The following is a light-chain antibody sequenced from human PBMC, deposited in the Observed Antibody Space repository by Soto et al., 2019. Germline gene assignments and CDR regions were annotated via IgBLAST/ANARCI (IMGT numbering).Light chain of an antibody. V-gene: IGKV3-20*01. Sequence: EIVLTQSPGTLSLSPGERATLSCRASQSISSSYLAWYQQKPGQAPRLLIYGASSRATGIPDRFSGSGSGTDFTLTISRLEPEDFAVYYCQQYDNSPQLTFGGGTKVDI. J-gene: IGKJ4*01. CDR2: GAS. CDR3: QQYDNSPQLT. CDR1: QSISSSY.